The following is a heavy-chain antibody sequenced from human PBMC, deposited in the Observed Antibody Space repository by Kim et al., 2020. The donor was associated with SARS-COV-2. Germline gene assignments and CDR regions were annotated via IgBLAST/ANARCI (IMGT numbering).Heavy chain of an antibody. V-gene: IGHV4-59*08. CDR2: IYYSGST. CDR1: GDSISSYY. J-gene: IGHJ4*02. D-gene: IGHD4-17*01. CDR3: ARCYGEAYYFDF. Sequence: SETLSLTCTVSGDSISSYYWSWIRQPPGKGLEWIGYIYYSGSTNYNPSLKSRVTISVDKSTNQFSLKLTSVTAADTAVYFCARCYGEAYYFDFWGQGTLV.